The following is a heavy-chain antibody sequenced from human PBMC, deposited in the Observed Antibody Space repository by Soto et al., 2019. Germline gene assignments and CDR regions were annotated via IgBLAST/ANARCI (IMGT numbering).Heavy chain of an antibody. CDR1: GGSFSGYY. CDR2: INHSGST. D-gene: IGHD3-3*01. J-gene: IGHJ5*02. V-gene: IGHV4-34*01. CDR3: AGGLRTIFGVVIIGGYFWFDP. Sequence: SETLSLTCAVYGGSFSGYYWSWIRQPPGKGLEWIGEINHSGSTNYNPSLKSRVTISVDTSKNQFSLKLSSVTAADTAVYYCAGGLRTIFGVVIIGGYFWFDPWGQGTLVTVSS.